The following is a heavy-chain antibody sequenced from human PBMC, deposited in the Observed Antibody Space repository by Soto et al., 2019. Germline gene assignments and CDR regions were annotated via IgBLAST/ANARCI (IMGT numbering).Heavy chain of an antibody. Sequence: GGSLRLSCAATGFTFSSYEMNWVRQAPGKGLEWVSYISSSGTTIYYADSVKGRFTISRDNAKNSLYLQMNSLRAEDTAIYYCAREGRELKNGYYYGMDVWGQGTTVTVSS. V-gene: IGHV3-48*03. CDR1: GFTFSSYE. D-gene: IGHD1-7*01. CDR3: AREGRELKNGYYYGMDV. CDR2: ISSSGTTI. J-gene: IGHJ6*02.